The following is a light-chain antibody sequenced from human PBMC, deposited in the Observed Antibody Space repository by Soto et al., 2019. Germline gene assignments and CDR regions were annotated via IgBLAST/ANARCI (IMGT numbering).Light chain of an antibody. J-gene: IGLJ1*01. CDR2: EDT. CDR1: SSDVGSYNF. Sequence: QSVLTQPASVSGSPGQSITISCTGTSSDVGSYNFVSWYQQYPGKVPKLMIYEDTKRPSGVSNRFSGSKSGNTASLTIPGFQSADYADYYCFSSARSTYVFGTGAKVT. V-gene: IGLV2-23*01. CDR3: FSSARSTYV.